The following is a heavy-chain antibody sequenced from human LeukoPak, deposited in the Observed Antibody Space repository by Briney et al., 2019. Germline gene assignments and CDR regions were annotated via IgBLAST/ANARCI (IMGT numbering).Heavy chain of an antibody. CDR1: GGSISSSS. CDR2: ISSSSSYI. V-gene: IGHV3-21*01. Sequence: ETLSLTCTVSGGSISSSSYYWGWIRQPPGKGLEWVSSISSSSSYIYYADSVKGRFTISRDNAKNSLYLQMNSLRAEDTAVYYCAELGITMIGGVWGKGTTVTISS. D-gene: IGHD3-10*02. CDR3: AELGITMIGGV. J-gene: IGHJ6*04.